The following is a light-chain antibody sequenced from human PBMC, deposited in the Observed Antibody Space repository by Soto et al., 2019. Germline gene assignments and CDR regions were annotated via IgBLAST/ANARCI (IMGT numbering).Light chain of an antibody. CDR3: QQYNDWPRT. V-gene: IGKV3-15*01. Sequence: EIVITQSPATLSVSQGERATLSCRASQSVGSNLAWYQQKPGQAPRLLIYDASTRATGIPARFSGSGSGTDFTLTISSLQSEDFAVYYCQQYNDWPRTFGQGTRLEIK. CDR1: QSVGSN. CDR2: DAS. J-gene: IGKJ5*01.